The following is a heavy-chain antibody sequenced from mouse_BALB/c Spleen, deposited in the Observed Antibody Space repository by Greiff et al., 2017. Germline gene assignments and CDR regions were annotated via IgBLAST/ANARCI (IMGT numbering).Heavy chain of an antibody. D-gene: IGHD2-3*01. CDR2: IYPGNVNT. V-gene: IGHV1S56*01. J-gene: IGHJ2*01. CDR3: ACYDGYYGDY. CDR1: GYTFPSYY. Sequence: QVQLQQSGPELVKPGASVRISCKASGYTFPSYYIHWVKQRPGPGLEWIGWIYPGNVNTKYNEKFKGKATLTADKSSSTAYMQLSSLTSEDSAVYFCACYDGYYGDYWGQGTTLTVSS.